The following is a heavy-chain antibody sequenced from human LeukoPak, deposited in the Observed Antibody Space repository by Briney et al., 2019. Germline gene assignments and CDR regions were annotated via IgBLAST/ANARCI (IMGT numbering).Heavy chain of an antibody. D-gene: IGHD3-9*01. V-gene: IGHV4-39*01. CDR2: IYYSGST. CDR1: GGSISSSSYY. Sequence: SETLSLTCTVSGGSISSSSYYWGWIRQPPGKGLEWIGSIYYSGSTYYNPSLKSRVTISVDTSKNQFSLKLSSVTAADTAVYYCARLRVLRYFDQGPFDYWGQGTLVTVSS. CDR3: ARLRVLRYFDQGPFDY. J-gene: IGHJ4*02.